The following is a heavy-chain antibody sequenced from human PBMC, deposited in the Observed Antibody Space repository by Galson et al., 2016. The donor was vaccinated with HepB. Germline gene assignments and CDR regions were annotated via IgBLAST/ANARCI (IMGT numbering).Heavy chain of an antibody. CDR1: GFTFSSYG. J-gene: IGHJ5*02. D-gene: IGHD6-19*01. Sequence: SLRLSCAASGFTFSSYGMHWVRQAPGKGLEWVSVLYSGGSTYYADSVKGRFSISRDNSKNTLYLQMNSLRDEDTAVYYCAKDHGNRWLNNWFDPWGQGTLVTVSS. CDR3: AKDHGNRWLNNWFDP. V-gene: IGHV3-NL1*01. CDR2: LYSGGST.